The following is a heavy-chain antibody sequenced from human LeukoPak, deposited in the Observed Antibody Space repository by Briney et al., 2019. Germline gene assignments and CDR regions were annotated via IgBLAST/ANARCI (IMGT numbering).Heavy chain of an antibody. CDR3: ARDPRWLTPDCTSTSCYENYFDP. V-gene: IGHV4-34*01. CDR1: GGSFSGYQ. Sequence: PSETLSLTCAVYGGSFSGYQWAWIRQSPGKGLEWIGSIYHSGSAHYNPSLKSRVTISVETSKNQFSLNMYSVTAADTAVYYCARDPRWLTPDCTSTSCYENYFDPWGQGTLVTVSS. J-gene: IGHJ5*02. CDR2: IYHSGSA. D-gene: IGHD2-2*01.